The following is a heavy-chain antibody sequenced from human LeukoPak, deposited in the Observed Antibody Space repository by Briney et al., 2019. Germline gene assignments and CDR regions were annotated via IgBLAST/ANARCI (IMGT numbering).Heavy chain of an antibody. CDR2: ISYDGSNK. D-gene: IGHD2-2*01. CDR1: GFTFSSYA. J-gene: IGHJ4*02. CDR3: ARSAQIFGVVPADY. Sequence: GGSLRLSCAASGFTFSSYAMHWVRQAPGKGLEWVAVISYDGSNKYYADSVKGRFTISRDNSKNTLYLQMNSLRAEDTAVYYCARSAQIFGVVPADYWGQGTLVTVSS. V-gene: IGHV3-30-3*01.